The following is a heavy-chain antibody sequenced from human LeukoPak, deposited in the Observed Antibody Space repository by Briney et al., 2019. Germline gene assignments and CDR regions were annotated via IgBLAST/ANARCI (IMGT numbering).Heavy chain of an antibody. CDR1: GFSFTSYW. Sequence: GASLQIFCKGSGFSFTSYWFGWVRQMPGKGLEWMGLIYPAESDTTYCPSFQGQLTISADSSISTAYLQWSSLKASDTAMYYCARFWTGYSDYWGQGTLVTVSS. V-gene: IGHV5-51*01. CDR3: ARFWTGYSDY. J-gene: IGHJ4*02. D-gene: IGHD3/OR15-3a*01. CDR2: IYPAESDT.